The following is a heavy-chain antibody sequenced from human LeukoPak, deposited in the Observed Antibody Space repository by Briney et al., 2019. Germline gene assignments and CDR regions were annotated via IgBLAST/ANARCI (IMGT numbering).Heavy chain of an antibody. J-gene: IGHJ4*02. CDR1: GGSFSGYY. D-gene: IGHD3-10*01. CDR2: INHSGST. V-gene: IGHV4-34*01. Sequence: SETLSLTCAVYGGSFSGYYWSWIRQPPGKGLEWIGKINHSGSTNYNPSLKSRGTISVDTSKNQFSLKLSSVTAADAAVYYCARGPRITMVRGVSRRSASFAYWGQGTWSPSPQ. CDR3: ARGPRITMVRGVSRRSASFAY.